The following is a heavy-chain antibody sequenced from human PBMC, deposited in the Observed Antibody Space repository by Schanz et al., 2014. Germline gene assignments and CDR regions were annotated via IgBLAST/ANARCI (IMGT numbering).Heavy chain of an antibody. J-gene: IGHJ3*02. CDR2: ISGSGGST. D-gene: IGHD3-10*01. CDR3: AKGRFGELSAFDI. CDR1: GFIFGSSV. Sequence: EVQLLESGGGLIQPGGSLRLPCAASGFIFGSSVMAWVRQAPGKGLEWVSAISGSGGSTYYADSVKGRFTISRDNSKNTLYLQMNSLRAEDTAVYYCAKGRFGELSAFDIWGQGTMVTVSS. V-gene: IGHV3-23*01.